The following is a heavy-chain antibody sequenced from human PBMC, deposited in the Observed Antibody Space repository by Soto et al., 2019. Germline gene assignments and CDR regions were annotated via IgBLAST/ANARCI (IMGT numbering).Heavy chain of an antibody. V-gene: IGHV3-9*01. CDR3: ATRPPGMWVGVFDY. CDR1: GFTFDDYA. D-gene: IGHD3-10*01. J-gene: IGHJ4*02. CDR2: ISWDSGSI. Sequence: GGSLRLSCAASGFTFDDYAMHGVRQAPGKGLEWVSGISWDSGSIGYADSVKGRFTISRDNAKNSLYLQMNSLRAEDTAVYYCATRPPGMWVGVFDYWSQGTLVTSPQ.